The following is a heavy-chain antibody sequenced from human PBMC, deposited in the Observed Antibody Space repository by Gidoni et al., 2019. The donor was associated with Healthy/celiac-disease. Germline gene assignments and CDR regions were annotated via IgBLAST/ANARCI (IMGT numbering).Heavy chain of an antibody. J-gene: IGHJ4*02. D-gene: IGHD6-19*01. CDR2: IFSNDEK. V-gene: IGHV2-26*01. CDR3: ARSSSGWLPTNFDY. Sequence: QVTLKESGPVLVKPTATLTLTCPVSGFSLSNARMVVRWIRQPPGKALELLAHIFSNDEKSYSTSLKSRLTIAKDPSKSQVGLTMTNMDPVDTATYYCARSSSGWLPTNFDYWGQGTLVTVSS. CDR1: GFSLSNARMV.